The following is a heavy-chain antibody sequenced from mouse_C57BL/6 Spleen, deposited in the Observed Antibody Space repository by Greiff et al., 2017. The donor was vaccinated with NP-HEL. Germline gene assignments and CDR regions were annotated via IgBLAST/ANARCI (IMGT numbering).Heavy chain of an antibody. V-gene: IGHV5-16*01. D-gene: IGHD1-1*01. CDR2: INYDGSST. J-gene: IGHJ1*03. CDR1: GFTFSDYY. Sequence: EVKLVESEGGLVQPGSSMKLSCTASGFTFSDYYMAWVRQVPEKGLEWVANINYDGSSTYYLDSLKSRFIISRDNAKNILYLQMSSLKSEDTATYYCARMSDYYDWYFDVWGTGTTVTVSS. CDR3: ARMSDYYDWYFDV.